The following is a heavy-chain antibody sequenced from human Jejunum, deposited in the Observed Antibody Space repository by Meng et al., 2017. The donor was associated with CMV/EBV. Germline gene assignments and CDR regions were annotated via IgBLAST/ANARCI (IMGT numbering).Heavy chain of an antibody. Sequence: QLQLQESGPGLVKPSETLSLTCTVSGDSVSTTSYYWAWIRQPPGKGLEWLGHIYYTGNTYYNPSLKSRVTISEDTSENQFSLKLSSVTAADTAVYYCARDPSGRPTITAPKYFDSWGQGSMVTVSS. V-gene: IGHV4-39*07. CDR2: IYYTGNT. CDR3: ARDPSGRPTITAPKYFDS. D-gene: IGHD3-10*01. CDR1: GDSVSTTSYY. J-gene: IGHJ4*02.